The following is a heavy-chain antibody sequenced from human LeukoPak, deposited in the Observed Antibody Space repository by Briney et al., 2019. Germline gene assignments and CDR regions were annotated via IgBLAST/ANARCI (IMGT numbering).Heavy chain of an antibody. CDR2: INPSGNS. CDR1: GGSINSYY. D-gene: IGHD2-2*01. J-gene: IGHJ4*02. CDR3: ARLNLPALKGVFDY. V-gene: IGHV4-4*07. Sequence: SETLSLTCTVSGGSINSYYWSWIRQPAGKGLEWIGRINPSGNSHYNPSLQSRVTMSVDTSTDQFSLRLSSVTAADTAVYYCARLNLPALKGVFDYWGQGTLVTVSS.